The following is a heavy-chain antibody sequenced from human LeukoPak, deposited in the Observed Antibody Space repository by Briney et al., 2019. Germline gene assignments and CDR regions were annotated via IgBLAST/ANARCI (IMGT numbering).Heavy chain of an antibody. D-gene: IGHD2-2*02. CDR2: IYPGDSDT. CDR1: GYSFTSYW. J-gene: IGHJ4*02. V-gene: IGHV5-51*01. CDR3: ARLVGYCSSTSCYTPFDY. Sequence: PGESLKISCKGSGYSFTSYWIGWVRQMPGKGLEWMGIIYPGDSDTRYSPSSQGQVTISADKSISTAYLQWSSLKASDTAMYYCARLVGYCSSTSCYTPFDYWGQGTLVTVSS.